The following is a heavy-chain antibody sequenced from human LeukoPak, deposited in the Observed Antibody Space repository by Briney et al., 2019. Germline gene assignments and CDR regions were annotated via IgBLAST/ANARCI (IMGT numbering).Heavy chain of an antibody. CDR3: ARAYDPFMPYFDS. D-gene: IGHD3-22*01. V-gene: IGHV3-33*05. CDR2: TPSDGSDK. J-gene: IGHJ4*02. Sequence: GTSLRLSCAASGFTFKTYVMHWVRQAPGKGLEWVAITPSDGSDKYYADSVKGRFTISRDNSKNTLYLQMNSLRVEDTAVYYCARAYDPFMPYFDSWGQGTLVTVSS. CDR1: GFTFKTYV.